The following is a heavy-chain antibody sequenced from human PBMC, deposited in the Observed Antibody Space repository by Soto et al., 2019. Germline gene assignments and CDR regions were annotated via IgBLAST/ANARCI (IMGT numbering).Heavy chain of an antibody. V-gene: IGHV3-30*03. CDR3: ARTGTYYYYYGMDV. D-gene: IGHD1-1*01. J-gene: IGHJ6*02. Sequence: GGSLRLSCAASGFTFSSYGMHWVRQAPGKGLEWVAVISYDGSNKYYADSVKGRFTISRDNSKNTLYLQMNSLRAEDTAVYYCARTGTYYYYYGMDVWGQGTTVAVYS. CDR2: ISYDGSNK. CDR1: GFTFSSYG.